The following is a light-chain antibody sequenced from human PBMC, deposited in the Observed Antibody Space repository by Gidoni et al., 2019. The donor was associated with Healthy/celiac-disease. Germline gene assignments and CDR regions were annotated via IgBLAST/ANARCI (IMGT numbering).Light chain of an antibody. J-gene: IGKJ1*01. CDR3: QQLRT. Sequence: EIVLTQSPGTLSLSPGERATLSCRASQSVSSSYLAWYQQKPGQAPRLLIYGASSRATGIPDRLSGSGSGTDFTLTISRLEPEDFAVYYCQQLRTFGQGTKVEIK. CDR1: QSVSSSY. V-gene: IGKV3-20*01. CDR2: GAS.